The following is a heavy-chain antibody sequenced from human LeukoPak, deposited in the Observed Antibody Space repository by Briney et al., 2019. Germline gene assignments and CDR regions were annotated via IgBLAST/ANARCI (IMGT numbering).Heavy chain of an antibody. J-gene: IGHJ4*02. CDR1: GFTFSSYG. V-gene: IGHV3-30*18. Sequence: PGGSLRLSCAASGFTFSSYGMHWVRQAPGKGLEWVAVISYDGSNKYYADSVKGRFTISRDNSKNTLYLQMNSLRAEDTAVYYCAKDGEYSSGWYPLDYFDYWGQGTLVTVSS. D-gene: IGHD6-19*01. CDR2: ISYDGSNK. CDR3: AKDGEYSSGWYPLDYFDY.